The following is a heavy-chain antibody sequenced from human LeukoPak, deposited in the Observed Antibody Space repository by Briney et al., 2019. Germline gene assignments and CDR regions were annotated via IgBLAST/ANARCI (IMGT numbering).Heavy chain of an antibody. CDR3: ATRAIHYDFWSGPRRYYYYYMDV. J-gene: IGHJ6*03. Sequence: NSSETLSLTCTVSGGSIRSIDSYWGWIRQPPGKGLEWIGSGFYSGSTYYNPSLKSRVTISVDTSKNQFSLKLSSVTAADTAVYYCATRAIHYDFWSGPRRYYYYYMDVWGKGTTVTVSS. CDR2: GFYSGST. V-gene: IGHV4-39*07. D-gene: IGHD3-3*01. CDR1: GGSIRSIDSY.